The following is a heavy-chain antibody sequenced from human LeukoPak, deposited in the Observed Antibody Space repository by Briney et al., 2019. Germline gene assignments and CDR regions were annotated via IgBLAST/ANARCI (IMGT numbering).Heavy chain of an antibody. J-gene: IGHJ4*02. CDR1: GFTFRSYA. D-gene: IGHD6-13*01. Sequence: GGSLRLSCAASGFTFRSYAMSWVRQAPGKGLEWVSVISGSGGSTYYADSVKGRFTISRDNSKNTLYLQMNSLRAEDTAVYYCAKSGGYSSSWYFDYWGQGTLVTVSS. V-gene: IGHV3-23*01. CDR3: AKSGGYSSSWYFDY. CDR2: ISGSGGST.